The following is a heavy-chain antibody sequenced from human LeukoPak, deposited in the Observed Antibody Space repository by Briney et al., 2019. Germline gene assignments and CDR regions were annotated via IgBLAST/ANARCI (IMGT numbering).Heavy chain of an antibody. D-gene: IGHD6-19*01. CDR3: ASGSSGWYSGY. CDR1: GYTFTSYY. CDR2: INPSGGSA. Sequence: ASVKVSCKASGYTFTSYYMHWVRQAPGQGLEWMGIINPSGGSASYAQKFQGRVTMTRDTSTSTVYMELSSLRSEDTAVYYCASGSSGWYSGYWGQGTLVTVSS. J-gene: IGHJ4*02. V-gene: IGHV1-46*01.